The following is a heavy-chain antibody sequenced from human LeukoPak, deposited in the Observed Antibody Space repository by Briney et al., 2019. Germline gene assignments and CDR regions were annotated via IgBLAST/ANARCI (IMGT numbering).Heavy chain of an antibody. CDR2: IKQDGSEK. CDR3: ARFPYCSSTSCYAIFDY. D-gene: IGHD2-2*01. CDR1: GFTFGSYW. J-gene: IGHJ4*02. Sequence: GGSLRLSCAASGFTFGSYWMSWVRQAPGKGPEWVANIKQDGSEKYYVDSVKGRFTISRDDAKNSLYLQMNSLRAEDTAVYYCARFPYCSSTSCYAIFDYWGQGALVTVSS. V-gene: IGHV3-7*05.